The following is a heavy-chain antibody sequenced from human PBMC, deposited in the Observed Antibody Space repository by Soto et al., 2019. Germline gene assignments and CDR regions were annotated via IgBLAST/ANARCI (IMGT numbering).Heavy chain of an antibody. V-gene: IGHV1-2*04. CDR2: INPNSGGT. J-gene: IGHJ6*02. CDR3: ARAGATQGLGLFNYYYGMDV. D-gene: IGHD1-26*01. CDR1: GYTFTGYY. Sequence: ASVKVSCKASGYTFTGYYMHWVRQAPGQGLEWMGWINPNSGGTNYAQKFQGWVTMTRDRSISTAYMELSRLRSDDTAVYYCARAGATQGLGLFNYYYGMDVWGQGTTVTVSS.